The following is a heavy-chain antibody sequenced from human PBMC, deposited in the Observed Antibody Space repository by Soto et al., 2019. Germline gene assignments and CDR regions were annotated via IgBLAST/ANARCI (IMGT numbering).Heavy chain of an antibody. Sequence: GGSLRLSCAASGFTFSSYAMHWVRQAPGKGLEWVAVISYDGSNKYYADSVKGRFTISRDNSKNTLYLQMNSLRAEDTAVYYCARDLSSSRYYYGMDVWGQGTTVTVSS. J-gene: IGHJ6*02. D-gene: IGHD6-6*01. CDR1: GFTFSSYA. V-gene: IGHV3-30-3*01. CDR3: ARDLSSSRYYYGMDV. CDR2: ISYDGSNK.